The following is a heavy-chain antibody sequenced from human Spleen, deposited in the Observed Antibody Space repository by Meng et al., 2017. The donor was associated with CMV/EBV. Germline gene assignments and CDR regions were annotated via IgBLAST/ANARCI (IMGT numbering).Heavy chain of an antibody. V-gene: IGHV4-31*03. Sequence: QVQLQESGPGLVKPSQTLSLTCTVSGGSISSGGFYLSWIRQHPGKGLEWIGYIYYSGSTYYNPSLRSRVAISIDTSKNQFSLKLTSVTAADTAVYFCARTNYGDYNWFDPWGQGTLVTVSS. CDR3: ARTNYGDYNWFDP. CDR1: GGSISSGGFY. CDR2: IYYSGST. J-gene: IGHJ5*02. D-gene: IGHD4-17*01.